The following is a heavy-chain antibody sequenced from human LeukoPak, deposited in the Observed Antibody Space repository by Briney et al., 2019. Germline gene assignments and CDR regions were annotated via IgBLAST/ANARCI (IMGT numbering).Heavy chain of an antibody. CDR1: GFTFSSYS. V-gene: IGHV3-48*04. J-gene: IGHJ6*03. D-gene: IGHD3-10*01. Sequence: PGGSLRLSCAASGFTFSSYSMNWVRQAPGKGLEWVSYISSSGSTIYYADSVKGRFTISRDNAKNSLYLQMNSLRAEDTAVYYCARDAPLLWFKVPRYYMDVWGKGTTVTVSS. CDR3: ARDAPLLWFKVPRYYMDV. CDR2: ISSSGSTI.